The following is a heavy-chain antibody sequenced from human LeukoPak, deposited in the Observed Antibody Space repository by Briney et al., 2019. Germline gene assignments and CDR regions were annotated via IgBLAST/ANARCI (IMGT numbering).Heavy chain of an antibody. J-gene: IGHJ4*02. V-gene: IGHV3-7*01. CDR1: EISFCTHL. D-gene: IGHD6-19*01. Sequence: GGALRISCAAPEISFCTHLMTWVRQAPGEGVGGVANIKEDGSEKNHLDSVKGRFTISRDNAKNSLYLHMNSLRAEDTAVYYCAKDHKSGCYDYWGPGTLVTVSS. CDR2: IKEDGSEK. CDR3: AKDHKSGCYDY.